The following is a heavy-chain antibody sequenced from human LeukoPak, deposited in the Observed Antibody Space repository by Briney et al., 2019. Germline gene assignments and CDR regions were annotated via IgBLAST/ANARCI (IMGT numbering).Heavy chain of an antibody. CDR2: IKHEGSEK. CDR3: ATDRGWRTSGYYLYYFEY. V-gene: IGHV3-7*01. J-gene: IGHJ4*02. D-gene: IGHD3-3*01. Sequence: PGGSLRLSCAASGFIFTNYFMSWVRQAPGKGREWVASIKHEGSEKYYVDSVRGRFTISRDNTMNSLYLQMSSLRAEDTAVYYCATDRGWRTSGYYLYYFEYWGQGTLVTYAS. CDR1: GFIFTNYF.